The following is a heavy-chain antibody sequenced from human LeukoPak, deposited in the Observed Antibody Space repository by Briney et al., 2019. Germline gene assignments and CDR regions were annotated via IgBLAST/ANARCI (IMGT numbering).Heavy chain of an antibody. V-gene: IGHV3-21*01. D-gene: IGHD6-19*01. CDR1: GFTFSNYS. CDR2: ISTSSSYI. Sequence: GGSLRLSCAASGFTFSNYSMHWVRQAPGKGLEWVSFISTSSSYIYYVDSVKGRFTISRDNAKNSLYLQMNSLRAEDTAVYYCARGGSGWYEGDYWGQGTLVTVSS. J-gene: IGHJ4*02. CDR3: ARGGSGWYEGDY.